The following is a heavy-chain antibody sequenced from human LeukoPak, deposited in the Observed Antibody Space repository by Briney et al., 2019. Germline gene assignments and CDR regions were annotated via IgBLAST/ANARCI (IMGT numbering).Heavy chain of an antibody. V-gene: IGHV3-48*03. Sequence: GGSLRLSCAASGFTFSSYGMGWVRQAPGKGLEWVSYISSSGSTIYYADSVKGRFTISRDNAKNSLYLQMNSLRAEDTAVYYCARGATGGYYFDYWGQGTLVTVSS. CDR1: GFTFSSYG. J-gene: IGHJ4*02. CDR2: ISSSGSTI. CDR3: ARGATGGYYFDY. D-gene: IGHD1-26*01.